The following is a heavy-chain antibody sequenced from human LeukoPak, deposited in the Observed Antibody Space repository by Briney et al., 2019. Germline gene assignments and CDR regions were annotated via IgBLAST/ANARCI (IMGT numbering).Heavy chain of an antibody. CDR2: IDPKSGAT. CDR3: ARSPGSSSYWGPFDV. J-gene: IGHJ4*02. V-gene: IGHV1-2*02. D-gene: IGHD3-22*01. Sequence: ASVTVSCKASGYTFTDYYIHWLRQAPGRGPEWLGWIDPKSGATYYAEKFQGRVTMTGDTSIDTAYMQQSRLTSDDTAVYYCARSPGSSSYWGPFDVWGQGALVTVSS. CDR1: GYTFTDYY.